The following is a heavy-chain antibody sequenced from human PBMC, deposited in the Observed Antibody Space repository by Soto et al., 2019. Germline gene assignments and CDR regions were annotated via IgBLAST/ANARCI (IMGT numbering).Heavy chain of an antibody. CDR2: ISSSGSTI. Sequence: GGSLRLSCAASGFTFSDYYMSWIRQAPGKGLEWVSYISSSGSTIYYADSVKGRFTISRDNAKNSLYLQMNSLRAEDTAVYYCARDAVHDYGDYESTEYFQHWGQGTLVTVSS. D-gene: IGHD4-17*01. CDR3: ARDAVHDYGDYESTEYFQH. CDR1: GFTFSDYY. J-gene: IGHJ1*01. V-gene: IGHV3-11*01.